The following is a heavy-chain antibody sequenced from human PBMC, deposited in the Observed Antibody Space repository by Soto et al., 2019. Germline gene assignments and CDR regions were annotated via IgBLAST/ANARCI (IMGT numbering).Heavy chain of an antibody. V-gene: IGHV4-39*01. D-gene: IGHD3-3*01. CDR3: ARLSHYYDFWSGYPPYFDY. CDR1: GGSISSSSYY. CDR2: IYYSGST. Sequence: QLQLQESGPGLVKPSETLSLTCTVSGGSISSSSYYWGWIRQPPGKGLEWIGSIYYSGSTYYNPSLKSRVTISVDTSKNPFSLKLSSVTAADTAVYYCARLSHYYDFWSGYPPYFDYWGQGTLVTVSS. J-gene: IGHJ4*02.